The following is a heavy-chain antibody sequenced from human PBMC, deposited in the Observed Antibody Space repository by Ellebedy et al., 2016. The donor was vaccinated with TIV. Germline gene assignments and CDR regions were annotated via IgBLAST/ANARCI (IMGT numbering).Heavy chain of an antibody. Sequence: SETLSLTCTVSGGSISSYYWSWIRQPPGKGLEWIGYIYYSGSTNYNPSLKSRVTISVDTSKNQFSLKLSSVTAADTAVYYCASGTPTVAAAVDYWGQGTLVTVSS. V-gene: IGHV4-59*01. CDR1: GGSISSYY. CDR2: IYYSGST. J-gene: IGHJ4*02. CDR3: ASGTPTVAAAVDY. D-gene: IGHD6-13*01.